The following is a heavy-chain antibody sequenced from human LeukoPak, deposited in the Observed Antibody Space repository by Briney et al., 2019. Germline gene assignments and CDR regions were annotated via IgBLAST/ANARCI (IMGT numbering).Heavy chain of an antibody. Sequence: SETLSLTCTVSGGSISRSSYYWGWIRQPPGKGLEWIGSIYYSGSTYYNPSLKSRVTISVDTSKNQFSLKLSSVTAADTAVYYCARGLGIAAAGTSLDCWNQGTLVTVSS. CDR1: GGSISRSSYY. CDR2: IYYSGST. CDR3: ARGLGIAAAGTSLDC. D-gene: IGHD6-13*01. J-gene: IGHJ4*02. V-gene: IGHV4-39*07.